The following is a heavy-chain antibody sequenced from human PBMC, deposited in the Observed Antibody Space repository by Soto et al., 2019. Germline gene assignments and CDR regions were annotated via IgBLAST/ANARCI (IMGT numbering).Heavy chain of an antibody. J-gene: IGHJ4*02. V-gene: IGHV3-53*01. D-gene: IGHD5-12*01. CDR3: ARVGRGYDFDY. CDR1: GFTVSSNY. Sequence: GGSLRLSCAASGFTVSSNYMSWVRQAPGKGLEWVSVIYSGGSTYYADSVKGRFTISRDNSKNTLYLQMNSLRAEDTAVYYCARVGRGYDFDYWGQGTLVTVSS. CDR2: IYSGGST.